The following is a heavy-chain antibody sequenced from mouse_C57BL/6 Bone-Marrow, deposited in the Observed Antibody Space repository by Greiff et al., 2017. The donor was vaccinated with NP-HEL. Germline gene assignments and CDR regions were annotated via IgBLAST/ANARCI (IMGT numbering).Heavy chain of an antibody. V-gene: IGHV14-4*01. D-gene: IGHD1-1*01. CDR3: TTGTITTVGY. CDR2: IDPENGDT. J-gene: IGHJ2*01. CDR1: GFNIKDYY. Sequence: VQLQQSGAELVRPGASVKLSCTASGFNIKDYYMHWVKQRPEQGLEWIGWIDPENGDTEYASKFQGKATITADTSSNTAYLQLSSLTSEDTAVYYCTTGTITTVGYWGQGTTLTVSS.